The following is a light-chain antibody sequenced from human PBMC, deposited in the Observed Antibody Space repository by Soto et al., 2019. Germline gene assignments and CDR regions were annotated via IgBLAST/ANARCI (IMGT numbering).Light chain of an antibody. J-gene: IGKJ1*01. Sequence: AIQMTQSPSSLSASVGDRVTITCRASQGIRNDLDWYQQKPGKAPKLLIYGATSLQTGVPSRFSGSGSGTDFTLTISSLQPEDFSTYYCLQHSNIPPTFGQGTKVDIK. CDR3: LQHSNIPPT. V-gene: IGKV1-6*01. CDR1: QGIRND. CDR2: GAT.